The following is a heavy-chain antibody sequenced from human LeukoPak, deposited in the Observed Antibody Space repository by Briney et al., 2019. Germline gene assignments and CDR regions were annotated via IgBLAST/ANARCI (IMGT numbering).Heavy chain of an antibody. J-gene: IGHJ4*02. D-gene: IGHD6-25*01. Sequence: PGGSLRLTCAASGFTFSSDAMSWVRRAPGKGLEWISANSASGGSTYYADSVNGRFTISRDNSKNTLYLQMNRLRAEDTAVYYCAKSGGYSPGYFDYWGQGTLVTVSS. V-gene: IGHV3-23*01. CDR3: AKSGGYSPGYFDY. CDR2: NSASGGST. CDR1: GFTFSSDA.